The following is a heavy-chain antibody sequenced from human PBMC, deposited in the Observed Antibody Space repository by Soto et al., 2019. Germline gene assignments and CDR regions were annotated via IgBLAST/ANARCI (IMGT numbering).Heavy chain of an antibody. CDR3: ARDGTRTTYYYYGMDV. D-gene: IGHD6-13*01. J-gene: IGHJ6*02. V-gene: IGHV4-31*03. CDR2: IYYSGST. Sequence: SETLSLTCTVSGGSISSGGYYWSWIRQHPGKGLEWIGYIYYSGSTYYNPSLKSRVTTSVDTSKNQFSLKLSSVTAADTAVYYCARDGTRTTYYYYGMDVWGQGTTVTVS. CDR1: GGSISSGGYY.